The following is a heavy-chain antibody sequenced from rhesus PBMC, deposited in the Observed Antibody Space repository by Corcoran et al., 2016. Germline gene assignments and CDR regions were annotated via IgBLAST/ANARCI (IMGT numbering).Heavy chain of an antibody. CDR2: IRWCSGIT. Sequence: QVQLQESGPGLVKPSETLSLTCAVSGGSISRSNWWTWIRPPPGKGLEWFGYIRWCSGITYYNPFLRSRLPISTDTSKNQFSLTLSSVTAAATAVYYCARHGGGSWPPYCDYWGQGVLVTVSS. V-gene: IGHV4-65*01. CDR3: ARHGGGSWPPYCDY. J-gene: IGHJ4*01. D-gene: IGHD6-25*01. CDR1: GGSISRSNW.